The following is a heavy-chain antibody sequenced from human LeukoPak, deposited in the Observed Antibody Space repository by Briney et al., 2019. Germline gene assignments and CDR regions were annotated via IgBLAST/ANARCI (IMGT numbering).Heavy chain of an antibody. CDR2: IYSGGST. V-gene: IGHV3-66*02. CDR1: GFTVSSNY. D-gene: IGHD1-26*01. J-gene: IGHJ4*02. CDR3: AREVRVGATPYYFDY. Sequence: GGSLRFSCAASGFTVSSNYMSWVRQAPGKGLEGFSVIYSGGSTYYADSVKGRFTISRDNSKNTLYLQMNSLRAEDTAVYYCAREVRVGATPYYFDYWGQGTLVTVSS.